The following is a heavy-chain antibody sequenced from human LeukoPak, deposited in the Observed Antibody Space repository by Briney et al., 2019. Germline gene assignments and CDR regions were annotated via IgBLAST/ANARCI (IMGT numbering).Heavy chain of an antibody. CDR3: ARQGGSSGDAFDI. D-gene: IGHD6-6*01. CDR1: GGSFSGYY. V-gene: IGHV4-34*01. J-gene: IGHJ3*02. CDR2: INHSGST. Sequence: SETLSLTCAVYGGSFSGYYWSWIRQPPGKGLEWIGEINHSGSTNYNPSLKSRVTISVDTSKNQFSLKLSSVSAADKAVYYCARQGGSSGDAFDIWGKGTMVTVSS.